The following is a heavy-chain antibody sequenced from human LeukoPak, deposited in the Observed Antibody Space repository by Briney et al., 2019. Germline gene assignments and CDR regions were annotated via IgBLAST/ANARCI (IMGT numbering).Heavy chain of an antibody. D-gene: IGHD1-26*01. CDR2: ISWDSGSM. V-gene: IGHV3-9*01. Sequence: GGSLRASCAASGVTFYDYAMHWVRQAPGEGLGWGSGISWDSGSMDYADSVKGRFTISRDNAKNSLYLQMNSLRAEDTALYYCATDMARPAWDILVGDYYYGIDVWGHGTTVTASS. J-gene: IGHJ6*02. CDR3: ATDMARPAWDILVGDYYYGIDV. CDR1: GVTFYDYA.